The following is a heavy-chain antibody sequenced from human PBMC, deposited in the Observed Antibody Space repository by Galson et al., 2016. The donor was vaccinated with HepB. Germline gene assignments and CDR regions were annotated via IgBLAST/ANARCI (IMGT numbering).Heavy chain of an antibody. CDR2: ISRGSGYI. CDR1: GFTFSTYN. CDR3: CVDTAMDSVFDY. Sequence: SLRLSCAASGFTFSTYNMNWVRQAPGKGLEWVSSISRGSGYIYYADSVKGRFTISRDNAKNSLYLQMNSLSAEDTAVYYCCVDTAMDSVFDYWGQGTLVTVSS. V-gene: IGHV3-21*01. J-gene: IGHJ4*02. D-gene: IGHD5-18*01.